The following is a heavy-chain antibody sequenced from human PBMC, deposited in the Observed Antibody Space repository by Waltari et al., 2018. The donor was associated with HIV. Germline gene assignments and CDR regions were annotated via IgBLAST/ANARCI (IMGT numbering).Heavy chain of an antibody. V-gene: IGHV1-8*01. Sequence: QVQLVQSGAEVKKPGASVKVSCKASGYTFTSYDINWVRQATGQGLEGMVWMNPNSGNTGYPQKFQGRVTMTRNTSISTAYMELSSLRSEDTAVYYCARGRVQVRGAMYYFDYWGQGTLVTVSS. CDR1: GYTFTSYD. CDR3: ARGRVQVRGAMYYFDY. J-gene: IGHJ4*02. CDR2: MNPNSGNT. D-gene: IGHD3-10*01.